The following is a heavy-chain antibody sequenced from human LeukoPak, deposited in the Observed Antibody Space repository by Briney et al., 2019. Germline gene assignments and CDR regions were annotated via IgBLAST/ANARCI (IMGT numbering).Heavy chain of an antibody. CDR2: IWYDGSNK. CDR1: GFTFSSYG. V-gene: IGHV3-33*01. D-gene: IGHD2-2*01. Sequence: GRSLRLSCAASGFTFSSYGMHWVRQAPGKGLEGVAVIWYDGSNKYYADSVKGRFTISRDNSKNTLYLQMNSQRAEDTAVSYCARVGVTAAMYNWFDPWGQGTLVTVSS. CDR3: ARVGVTAAMYNWFDP. J-gene: IGHJ5*02.